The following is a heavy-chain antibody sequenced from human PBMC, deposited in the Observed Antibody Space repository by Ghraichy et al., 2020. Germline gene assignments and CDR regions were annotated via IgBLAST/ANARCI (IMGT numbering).Heavy chain of an antibody. Sequence: SVKVSCKASGGTFSSYAISWVRQAPGQGLEWMGGIIPIFGTANYAQKFQGRVTITADESTSTAYMELSSLRSEDTAVYYCARGVAATRRYYYYGMDVWGQGTTVTVSS. D-gene: IGHD2-15*01. CDR1: GGTFSSYA. V-gene: IGHV1-69*13. CDR2: IIPIFGTA. J-gene: IGHJ6*02. CDR3: ARGVAATRRYYYYGMDV.